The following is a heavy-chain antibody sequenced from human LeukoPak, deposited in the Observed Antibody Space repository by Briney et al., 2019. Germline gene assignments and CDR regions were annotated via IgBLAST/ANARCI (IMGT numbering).Heavy chain of an antibody. CDR2: IYPGDSDT. J-gene: IGHJ4*02. CDR3: ARDYRYCYDSGDLDYFDY. CDR1: GYSFTNYW. Sequence: GESLKISCKGSGYSFTNYWIGWVRQMPGKGLEWMGIIYPGDSDTRYSPSFQGQVTISVDKSISTAYLQWSSLKASDTAMYYCARDYRYCYDSGDLDYFDYWGQGTLVTVSS. V-gene: IGHV5-51*01. D-gene: IGHD3-10*01.